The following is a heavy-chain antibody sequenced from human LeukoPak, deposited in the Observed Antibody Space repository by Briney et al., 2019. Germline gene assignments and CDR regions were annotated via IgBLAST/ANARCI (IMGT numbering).Heavy chain of an antibody. CDR2: IYYSGST. CDR1: GGSISSSSYY. J-gene: IGHJ5*02. D-gene: IGHD3-3*01. Sequence: SETLSLTCTVSGGSISSSSYYWGWIRQPPGKGLEWIGSIYYSGSTYYNPSLKSRVTISVDTSKNQFSLKLSSVTAADTAVYYCARDNDFRSGYYTGWFDPWGQGTLVTVSS. V-gene: IGHV4-39*07. CDR3: ARDNDFRSGYYTGWFDP.